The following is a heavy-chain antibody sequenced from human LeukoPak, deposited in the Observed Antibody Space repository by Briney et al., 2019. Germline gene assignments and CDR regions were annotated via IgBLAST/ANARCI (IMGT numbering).Heavy chain of an antibody. J-gene: IGHJ4*02. V-gene: IGHV3-48*01. CDR1: GFTFSNYN. D-gene: IGHD3-22*01. CDR3: ARQTYSSSYYYYFDS. Sequence: GGSLRLSCAASGFTFSNYNMNWVRQAPGKGLEWVSHISSSSSTIHYADSVKGRFTISRDNAKNSLYLQMNSLRAEDTAVYYCARQTYSSSYYYYFDSWGQGTLVTVSS. CDR2: ISSSSSTI.